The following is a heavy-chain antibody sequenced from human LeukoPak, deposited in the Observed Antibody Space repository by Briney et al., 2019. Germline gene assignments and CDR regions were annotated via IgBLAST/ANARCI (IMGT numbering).Heavy chain of an antibody. V-gene: IGHV3-43*01. Sequence: PGGSLRLSCVASGFTFEDYTMHWVRQAPGKTLEWVSLISWDGTTYYTDSVKGRFTISRDNSKNSLYLQMDTLRSEDTAFYFCVKDLSYESSGHVLEYWGQETLVTVSS. CDR1: GFTFEDYT. CDR2: ISWDGTT. CDR3: VKDLSYESSGHVLEY. D-gene: IGHD3-22*01. J-gene: IGHJ4*02.